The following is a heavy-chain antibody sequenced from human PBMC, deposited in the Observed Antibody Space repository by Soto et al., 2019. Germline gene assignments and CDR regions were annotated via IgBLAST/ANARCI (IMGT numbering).Heavy chain of an antibody. Sequence: EEQLVESGGGLVQPGGSLRLSCAACGFRFSGYSMNWVRQAPGKGLEWLSYISSSSTNIYYADSVKGRFTISRDDAKNSLYLQMSSLRAEDAAMYYCARDLRYCSGGNCYSHFYYYYMDVWGKGTTVTVSS. CDR2: ISSSSTNI. CDR3: ARDLRYCSGGNCYSHFYYYYMDV. V-gene: IGHV3-48*01. D-gene: IGHD2-15*01. J-gene: IGHJ6*03. CDR1: GFRFSGYS.